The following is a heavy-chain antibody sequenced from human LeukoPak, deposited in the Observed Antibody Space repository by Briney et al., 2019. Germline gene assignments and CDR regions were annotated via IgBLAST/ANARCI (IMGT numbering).Heavy chain of an antibody. D-gene: IGHD2-2*01. J-gene: IGHJ5*02. CDR1: GGSISSYY. CDR3: ARHLGYCSSASCLGNWFDP. CDR2: IYYSGST. V-gene: IGHV4-59*08. Sequence: SETLSLTCTVSGGSISSYYWSWIRQPPGKGLEWIGYIYYSGSTNYNPSLKSRVTISVDTSKNQFSLKLSSVTAADTAVYYCARHLGYCSSASCLGNWFDPWGQGTLVTVSS.